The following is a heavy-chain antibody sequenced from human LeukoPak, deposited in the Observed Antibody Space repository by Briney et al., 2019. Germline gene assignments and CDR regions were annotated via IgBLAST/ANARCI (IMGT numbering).Heavy chain of an antibody. CDR3: ARELTWGSWNH. Sequence: GGSLRLSCAPSGFTFSSYSMNWVRQAPGKGLELVSYISSSSSTIYYADSVKGRFTISRDNAKNSLYLKMSSLRAEDTAGYYCARELTWGSWNHWGQGTLVTVSS. J-gene: IGHJ5*02. CDR2: ISSSSSTI. CDR1: GFTFSSYS. V-gene: IGHV3-48*01. D-gene: IGHD7-27*01.